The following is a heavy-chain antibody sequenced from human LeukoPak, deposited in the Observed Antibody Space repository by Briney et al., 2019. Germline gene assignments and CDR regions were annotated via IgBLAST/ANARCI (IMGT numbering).Heavy chain of an antibody. D-gene: IGHD6-19*01. Sequence: SETLSLTCTVSGGSISSYYWSWIRQPPGKGLEWIGEINHSGSTNYNPSLKSRVTISVDTSKNQFSLKLSSVTAADTAVYYCAREDSSGHNWFDPWGQGTLVTVSS. CDR1: GGSISSYY. J-gene: IGHJ5*02. V-gene: IGHV4-34*01. CDR2: INHSGST. CDR3: AREDSSGHNWFDP.